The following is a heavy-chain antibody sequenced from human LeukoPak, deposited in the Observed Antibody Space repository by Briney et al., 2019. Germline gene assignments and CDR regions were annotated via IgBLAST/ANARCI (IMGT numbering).Heavy chain of an antibody. Sequence: GASVKVSCKASGYTFTGYYMHCVRQAPGQGLEWMGWINPNSGGTNYAQKFQGRVTMTRDTSISTAYMELSRLRSDDTAVYYCARGQDELLWFGEFDYYYYYGMDVWGQGTTVTVSS. J-gene: IGHJ6*02. D-gene: IGHD3-10*01. V-gene: IGHV1-2*02. CDR2: INPNSGGT. CDR3: ARGQDELLWFGEFDYYYYYGMDV. CDR1: GYTFTGYY.